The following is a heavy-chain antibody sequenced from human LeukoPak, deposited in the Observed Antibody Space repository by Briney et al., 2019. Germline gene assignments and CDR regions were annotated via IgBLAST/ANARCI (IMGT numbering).Heavy chain of an antibody. CDR2: IEQDGSEK. D-gene: IGHD5-18*01. CDR1: GFSFTTSW. CDR3: AKGHTSLAP. V-gene: IGHV3-7*01. Sequence: GGSLRLSCAASGFSFTTSWRSWVRQAPGKGLEWVASIEQDGSEKYYVDSVKGRFTISRDNAKNSLFLRMNSLRAEDTAVYYCAKGHTSLAPGGQGALVTVSS. J-gene: IGHJ4*02.